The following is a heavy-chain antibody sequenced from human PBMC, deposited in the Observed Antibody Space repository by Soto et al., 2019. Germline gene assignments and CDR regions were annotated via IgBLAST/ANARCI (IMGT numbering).Heavy chain of an antibody. CDR1: GYRFSDYY. V-gene: IGHV1-2*02. D-gene: IGHD5-12*01. Sequence: QVQLVQSGAEVKKPGASVTVSCKASGYRFSDYYLHWVRQAPGQGPEWMGWMNPNSGDTKYAQTCKGRVTMTRDTSVSTAFMELNWLKSYDTAVYYCARESGGATATLDYYYFYMDVWGIGTTVTVSS. CDR2: MNPNSGDT. CDR3: ARESGGATATLDYYYFYMDV. J-gene: IGHJ6*03.